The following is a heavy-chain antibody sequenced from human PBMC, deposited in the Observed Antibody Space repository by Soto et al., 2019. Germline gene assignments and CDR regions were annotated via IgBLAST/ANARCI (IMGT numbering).Heavy chain of an antibody. D-gene: IGHD3-10*01. CDR2: INPNSGGT. J-gene: IGHJ3*02. V-gene: IGHV1-2*04. Sequence: GASVKVSCKASGYTFTGYYMHWVRQAPGQGLEWMGWINPNSGGTTYAQKFQGWVTMTRDTSISTAYMELSRLRSDDTAVYYCARDLNPATYYYGSGILNDRTHAFDIWGQGTMVTVSS. CDR1: GYTFTGYY. CDR3: ARDLNPATYYYGSGILNDRTHAFDI.